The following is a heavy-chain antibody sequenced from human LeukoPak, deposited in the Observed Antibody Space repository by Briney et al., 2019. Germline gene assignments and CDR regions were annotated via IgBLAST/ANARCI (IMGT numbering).Heavy chain of an antibody. CDR2: ISSSSSTI. V-gene: IGHV3-48*01. D-gene: IGHD2-15*01. CDR1: GFTFSSYS. CDR3: ANSGLNRFEY. Sequence: GGSLRLSCAASGFTFSSYSMNWVRQAPGKGLEWVSYISSSSSTIYYAGSVKGRFTISRDNAKNSLYLQMNSLRAEDTAVYYCANSGLNRFEYWGQGALVTVSS. J-gene: IGHJ4*02.